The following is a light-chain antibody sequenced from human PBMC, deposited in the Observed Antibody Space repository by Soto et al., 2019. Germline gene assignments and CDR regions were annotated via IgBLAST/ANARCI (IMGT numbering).Light chain of an antibody. V-gene: IGKV3-15*01. CDR2: GAS. CDR3: QQYNNWPRT. J-gene: IGKJ1*01. Sequence: EILMTQSPATLSVSPGERATLSCRASQSVSSTLAWYQQKPGQAPRLLIYGASTRSTGIPARFSGSGSGTEFTLTISSLQSEDFEVDYCQQYNNWPRTCGQGTKVDIK. CDR1: QSVSST.